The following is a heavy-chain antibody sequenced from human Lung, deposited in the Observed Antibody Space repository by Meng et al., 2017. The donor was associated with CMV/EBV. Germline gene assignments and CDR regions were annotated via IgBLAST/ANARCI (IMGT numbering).Heavy chain of an antibody. Sequence: QVQLQESGPGLVRPSETLSLTCTVSGGSISSYYWSWIRPSAGKGLEWIGRIYTSGTTIYNPSLKSRLTLSLDTSKNQFSLKLNAVTAADTAVYYCARAEADTGNFDYWGQGTLVTVSS. CDR3: ARAEADTGNFDY. CDR1: GGSISSYY. V-gene: IGHV4-4*07. CDR2: IYTSGTT. D-gene: IGHD6-19*01. J-gene: IGHJ4*02.